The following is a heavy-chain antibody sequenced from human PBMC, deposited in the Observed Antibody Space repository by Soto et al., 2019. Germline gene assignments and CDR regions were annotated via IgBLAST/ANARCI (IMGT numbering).Heavy chain of an antibody. CDR2: IDPSDSRT. CDR1: GYMFPIYH. V-gene: IGHV5-10-1*01. CDR3: ARRSSNYYYYGMDV. D-gene: IGHD4-4*01. Sequence: PGESLKISCEASGYMFPIYHISWVRQMPGKGLEWVGKIDPSDSRTMYRPSSRARITISADKSISTAYLQWSSLKASDTAMYYCARRSSNYYYYGMDVWGQGTTVTVSS. J-gene: IGHJ6*02.